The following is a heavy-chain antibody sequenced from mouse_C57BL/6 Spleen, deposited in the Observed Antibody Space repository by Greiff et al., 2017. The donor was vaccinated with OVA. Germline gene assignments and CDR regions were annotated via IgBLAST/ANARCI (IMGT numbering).Heavy chain of an antibody. D-gene: IGHD2-2*01. Sequence: VQLQQSGAELVKPGASVKMSCKASGYTFTSYWITWVKQRPGQGLEWIGDIYPGSGSTNYNEKFKSKATLTVDTSSSTAYMQLSSLTSEDSAVYYCATRMVTSYAMDYWGQGTSVTVSS. V-gene: IGHV1-55*01. CDR1: GYTFTSYW. CDR2: IYPGSGST. CDR3: ATRMVTSYAMDY. J-gene: IGHJ4*01.